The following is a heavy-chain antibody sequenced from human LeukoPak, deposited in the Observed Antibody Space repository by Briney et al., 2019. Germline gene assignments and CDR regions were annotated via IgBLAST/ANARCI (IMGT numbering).Heavy chain of an antibody. CDR1: GGSIGNYH. V-gene: IGHV4-4*07. CDR2: IHSSGTT. Sequence: SETLSLTCTVSGGSIGNYHWGWIRQPAGKGLEWIAQIHSSGTTNYNPPLKSRVSISIDTTEDQVSLTIRSVTAADTAFYYCARRDINSGWSFDDWGQGILVTVSS. J-gene: IGHJ4*02. CDR3: ARRDINSGWSFDD. D-gene: IGHD5-12*01.